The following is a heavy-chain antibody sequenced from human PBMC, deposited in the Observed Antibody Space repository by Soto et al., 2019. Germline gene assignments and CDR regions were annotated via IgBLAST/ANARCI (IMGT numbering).Heavy chain of an antibody. J-gene: IGHJ5*01. V-gene: IGHV3-23*01. D-gene: IGHD6-19*01. CDR1: GFTFSDYA. Sequence: LRLSCAASGFTFSDYAMSWVRQAPGKGPERVSVINSDGATYYADSVQGRFSISRDNSKSILCLQMNSLSVEDTAIYYCASRPRGSVAGTLDSWGQGSLVTVSS. CDR2: INSDGAT. CDR3: ASRPRGSVAGTLDS.